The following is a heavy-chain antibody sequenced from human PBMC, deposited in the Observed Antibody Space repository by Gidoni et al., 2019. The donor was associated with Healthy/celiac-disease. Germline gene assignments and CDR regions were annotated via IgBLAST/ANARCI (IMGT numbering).Heavy chain of an antibody. Sequence: QVQLVESGGGVVQPGRSLRLSCAASGFTFRSYGMHWVRQAPGKGLEWVAVISYDGSNKYYADSVKGRFTISRDNSKNTLYLQMNSLRAEDTAVYYCAKSAGQVVVTATFDYWGQGTLVTVSS. CDR1: GFTFRSYG. D-gene: IGHD2-21*02. CDR3: AKSAGQVVVTATFDY. V-gene: IGHV3-30*18. J-gene: IGHJ4*02. CDR2: ISYDGSNK.